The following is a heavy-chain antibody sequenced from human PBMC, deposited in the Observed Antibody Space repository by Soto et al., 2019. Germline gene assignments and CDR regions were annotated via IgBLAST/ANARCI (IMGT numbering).Heavy chain of an antibody. Sequence: QVQMVESGGGVVHPGTSLRLSCATSGFTFSTSGMHWVRQAPGKGLEWVAMISHDGSVTYYTDSVQGRFTISRDTPKNTLYLQMNSLRDEDTDIYYCAKDWGSSGWYNWFDPWGQGTRVTVS. V-gene: IGHV3-30*18. CDR1: GFTFSTSG. CDR2: ISHDGSVT. D-gene: IGHD6-13*01. CDR3: AKDWGSSGWYNWFDP. J-gene: IGHJ5*02.